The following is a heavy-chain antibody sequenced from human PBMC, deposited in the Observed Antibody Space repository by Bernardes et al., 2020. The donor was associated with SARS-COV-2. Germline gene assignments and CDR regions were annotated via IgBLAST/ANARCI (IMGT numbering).Heavy chain of an antibody. CDR3: ARERADGFMDV. J-gene: IGHJ6*02. Sequence: SETLSLTCTISGASVSYESYFWSWLRQSAGKGLEWIGRTYTSGGADYNASLKSRVTASVDTSKRQLSLKVTSVTAADTAVYYCARERADGFMDVWGQGTTVTVSS. CDR1: GASVSYESYF. V-gene: IGHV4-61*02. CDR2: TYTSGGA. D-gene: IGHD5-12*01.